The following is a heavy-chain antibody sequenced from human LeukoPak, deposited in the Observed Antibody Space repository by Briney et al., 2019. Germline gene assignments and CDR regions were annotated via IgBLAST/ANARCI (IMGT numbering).Heavy chain of an antibody. J-gene: IGHJ5*02. Sequence: PSQTLSLTCTVSGGSISSGGYYWSWIRQHPGKGLEWIGYIYYSGSTYYNPSLKSRVTISVDTSKNQFSLKLSSVTAADTAVYYCARVRGGLRFLRSSNWFDPWGQGTLVTVSS. CDR2: IYYSGST. D-gene: IGHD3-3*01. V-gene: IGHV4-31*03. CDR1: GGSISSGGYY. CDR3: ARVRGGLRFLRSSNWFDP.